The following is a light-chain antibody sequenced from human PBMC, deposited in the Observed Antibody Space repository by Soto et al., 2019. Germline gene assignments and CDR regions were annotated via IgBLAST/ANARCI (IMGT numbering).Light chain of an antibody. CDR2: EVS. CDR1: SSDVGGYDY. V-gene: IGLV2-8*01. CDR3: CSYAGSNNYYV. Sequence: QSVLTQPPSASGSPRQSVTISCTGTSSDVGGYDYVSWYQHHPGEAPKLMIYEVSKRPSGVPDRFSGSKSGNTASLTVSGLQAEDEADYFCCSYAGSNNYYVFGTGTKVTVL. J-gene: IGLJ1*01.